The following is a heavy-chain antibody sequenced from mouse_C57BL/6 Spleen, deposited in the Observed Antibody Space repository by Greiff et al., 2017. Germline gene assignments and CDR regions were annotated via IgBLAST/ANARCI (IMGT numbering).Heavy chain of an antibody. CDR1: GYTFTGYW. J-gene: IGHJ2*01. CDR2: IYPGDGDT. CDR3: ASLYYDKGDLYFDY. D-gene: IGHD2-4*01. V-gene: IGHV1-82*01. Sequence: QVQLQQSGAELMKPGASVKLSCKATGYTFTGYWMNWVKQRPGKGLEWIGRIYPGDGDTTYNGKFKGKATLTADRSSSTAYMQLSSLTSADSAVYFGASLYYDKGDLYFDYWGQGTTLTVSS.